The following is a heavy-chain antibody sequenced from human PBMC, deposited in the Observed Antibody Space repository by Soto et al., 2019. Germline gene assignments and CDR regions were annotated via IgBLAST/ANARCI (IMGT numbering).Heavy chain of an antibody. J-gene: IGHJ6*02. CDR2: INWNGGST. CDR3: ARAPYYYGSGSYDYYGMDV. Sequence: GGSLRLSCAASGFTFDDYGMSWVRQAPGKGLEWVSGINWNGGSTGYADSVKGRFTISRDNAKNSLYLQMNSLRAEDTALYYCARAPYYYGSGSYDYYGMDVWGQGTTVTVSS. CDR1: GFTFDDYG. D-gene: IGHD3-10*01. V-gene: IGHV3-20*04.